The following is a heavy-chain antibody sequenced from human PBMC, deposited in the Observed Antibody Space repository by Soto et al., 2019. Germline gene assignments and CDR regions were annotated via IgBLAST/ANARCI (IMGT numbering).Heavy chain of an antibody. CDR2: MLHSGNT. J-gene: IGHJ4*02. V-gene: IGHV4-4*02. CDR3: VRSPGWYMIDS. D-gene: IGHD6-19*01. CDR1: GDSVISNWW. Sequence: QLQLQESGPGLVKPSGTLSLTCAVSGDSVISNWWWGWVRQSPGKGVEWIVDMLHSGNTNYSPSLESRVTLSVDKSKNQFSLKMNSMTAADTAVYFCVRSPGWYMIDSWGQGILVTVSS.